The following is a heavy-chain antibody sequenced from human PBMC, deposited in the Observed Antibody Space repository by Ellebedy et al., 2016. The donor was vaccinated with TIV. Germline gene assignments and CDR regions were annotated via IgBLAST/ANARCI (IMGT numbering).Heavy chain of an antibody. CDR1: GYTFTSYD. CDR2: MNPNSGNT. D-gene: IGHD6-19*01. V-gene: IGHV1-8*01. CDR3: ARVEKEQWLVTTHWFDP. Sequence: AASVKVSCKASGYTFTSYDINWVRQATGQGLAWMGWMNPNSGNTGYAQKFQGRATMTRNTSISTAYMELSSLISEDTAVYYCARVEKEQWLVTTHWFDPWGQGTLVTVSS. J-gene: IGHJ5*02.